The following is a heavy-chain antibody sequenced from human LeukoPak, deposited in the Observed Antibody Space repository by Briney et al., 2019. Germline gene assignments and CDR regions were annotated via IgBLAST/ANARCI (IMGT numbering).Heavy chain of an antibody. Sequence: GGSLRLSCAASGFTFGSYAMSWVRQAPGKGLEWVSDINGSGGSTYYTDSVKGRFTISRDNSKNTLYLQMNSLRAEDTAIYYCAKKYTTGLDPWGQGTLVTVSS. CDR3: AKKYTTGLDP. CDR1: GFTFGSYA. CDR2: INGSGGST. V-gene: IGHV3-23*01. D-gene: IGHD4-17*01. J-gene: IGHJ5*02.